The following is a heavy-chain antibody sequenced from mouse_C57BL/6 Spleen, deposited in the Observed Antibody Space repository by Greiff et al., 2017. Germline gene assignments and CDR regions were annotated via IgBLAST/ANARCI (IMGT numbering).Heavy chain of an antibody. J-gene: IGHJ4*01. CDR3: ASSPYGSSYDYAMDY. CDR1: GYTFTSYW. CDR2: IHPNSGST. D-gene: IGHD1-1*01. Sequence: QVHVKQPGAELVKPGASVTLSCKASGYTFTSYWMHWVKQRPGQGLEWIGMIHPNSGSTNYNEKFKSKATLTVDKSSSTAYMQLSSLTSEDSAVYYCASSPYGSSYDYAMDYWGQGTSVTVSS. V-gene: IGHV1-64*01.